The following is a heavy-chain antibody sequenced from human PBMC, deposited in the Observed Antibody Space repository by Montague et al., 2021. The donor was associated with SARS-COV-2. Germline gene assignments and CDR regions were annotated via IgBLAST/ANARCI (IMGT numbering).Heavy chain of an antibody. Sequence: SETLSLTCSVSGDSISNYSWSWIRQSPGKGLEGIVYIYYSGSTNYYPSLTSRVTISVDTSKNQVSLKLTSVTAADTAVYYCARHLRVTEDTSHMYHYAMDVWGQGTTVTVSS. CDR3: ARHLRVTEDTSHMYHYAMDV. J-gene: IGHJ6*02. CDR1: GDSISNYS. D-gene: IGHD2-21*02. CDR2: IYYSGST. V-gene: IGHV4-59*08.